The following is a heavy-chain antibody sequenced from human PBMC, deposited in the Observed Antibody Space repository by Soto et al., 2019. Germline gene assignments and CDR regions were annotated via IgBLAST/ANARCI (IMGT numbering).Heavy chain of an antibody. CDR2: INHSGST. Sequence: SETLSLTCAVYGGSVSGHYCSWIRQPPGKGLEWIGEINHSGSTNYNPSLKSRVTISVETSKNQFSLKLSSVTAADTAVYYCARGTVRGYSSSSGKYYFDYWGQGTLVTVSS. D-gene: IGHD6-13*01. CDR3: ARGTVRGYSSSSGKYYFDY. V-gene: IGHV4-34*01. J-gene: IGHJ4*02. CDR1: GGSVSGHY.